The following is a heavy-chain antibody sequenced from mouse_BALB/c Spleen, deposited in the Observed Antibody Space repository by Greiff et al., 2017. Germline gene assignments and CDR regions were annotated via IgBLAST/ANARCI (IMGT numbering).Heavy chain of an antibody. Sequence: QVHVKQSGAELAKPGASVKMSCKASGYTFTSYWMHWVKQRPGQGLEWIGYINPSTGYTEYNQKFKDKATLTADKSSSTAYMQLSSLTSEDSAVYYCARSPLRLRGAMDYWGQGTSVTVSS. CDR3: ARSPLRLRGAMDY. V-gene: IGHV1-7*01. J-gene: IGHJ4*01. D-gene: IGHD2-2*01. CDR2: INPSTGYT. CDR1: GYTFTSYW.